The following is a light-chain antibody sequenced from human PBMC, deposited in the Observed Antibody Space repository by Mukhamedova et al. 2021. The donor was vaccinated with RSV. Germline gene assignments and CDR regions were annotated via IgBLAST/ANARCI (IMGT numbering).Light chain of an antibody. J-gene: IGLJ2*01. V-gene: IGLV2-14*01. CDR1: ASDFGTYNY. CDR2: EVS. CDR3: TSYSTSTNIPVI. Sequence: CSGSASDFGTYNYVSWYQQHPGKAPKLMIYEVSNRPSGVSSRFSGSKSGSTASLTISGLQAKDEADYYCTSYSTSTNIPVIFGGG.